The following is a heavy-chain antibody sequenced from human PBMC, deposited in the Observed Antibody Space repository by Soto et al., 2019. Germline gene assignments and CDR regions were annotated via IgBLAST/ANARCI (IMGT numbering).Heavy chain of an antibody. CDR3: ARGNLRASYYYYGMDV. CDR2: IIPIFGTA. CDR1: GGTFSSYA. Sequence: SVKVSCEASGGTFSSYAISWVRQAPVQGLEWMGGIIPIFGTANYAQKFQGRVTITADESTSTAYMELSSLRSEDTAVYYCARGNLRASYYYYGMDVWGQGTTVTVSS. V-gene: IGHV1-69*01. D-gene: IGHD4-4*01. J-gene: IGHJ6*02.